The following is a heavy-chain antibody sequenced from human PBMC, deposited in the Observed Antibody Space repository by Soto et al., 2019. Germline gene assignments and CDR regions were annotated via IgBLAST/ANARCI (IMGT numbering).Heavy chain of an antibody. CDR3: AKDHLGTTVTTPSY. CDR2: ISYDGNNK. Sequence: QVQLVESGGGVVQPGRSLRLSCAASGFTFSSYRMHWVRQAPGKGLEWVAVISYDGNNKYYADSVKGRFTIARDNFKNTLYLQMDSLRAEATAMYYCAKDHLGTTVTTPSYWGQGTLDTVSS. V-gene: IGHV3-30*18. D-gene: IGHD4-17*01. J-gene: IGHJ4*02. CDR1: GFTFSSYR.